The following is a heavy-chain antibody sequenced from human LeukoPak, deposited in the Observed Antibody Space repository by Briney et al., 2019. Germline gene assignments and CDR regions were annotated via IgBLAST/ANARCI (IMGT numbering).Heavy chain of an antibody. V-gene: IGHV4-39*01. CDR2: IYYGENT. CDR1: GGSISSGPYY. Sequence: SETLSLTCTVSGGSISSGPYYWGWIRQPPGKGLEWIGDIYYGENTYYNPSLKSRVTISVDTSKNQFYLKLSSLTAADTAVYYCARRDDSSGYHKIFDYWGPGTLVTVSS. D-gene: IGHD3-22*01. J-gene: IGHJ4*02. CDR3: ARRDDSSGYHKIFDY.